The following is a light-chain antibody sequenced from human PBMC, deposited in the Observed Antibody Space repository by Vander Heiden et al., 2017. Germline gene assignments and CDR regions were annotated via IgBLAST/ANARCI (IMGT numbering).Light chain of an antibody. Sequence: DIQMTQSPSSLSASLGDRVTITCRASQGITKYLAWYQQKPGKVPKLLIYGASTLQSGVPSRFSGSGSGTDFTLTISSLQAEDVATYYCQKYNSDPITFGGGTKVEIK. CDR3: QKYNSDPIT. CDR1: QGITKY. V-gene: IGKV1-27*01. CDR2: GAS. J-gene: IGKJ4*01.